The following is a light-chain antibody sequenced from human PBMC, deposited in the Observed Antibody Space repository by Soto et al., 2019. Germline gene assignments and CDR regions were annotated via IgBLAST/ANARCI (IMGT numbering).Light chain of an antibody. Sequence: QSALTQPPSASGSAGQSVTISCTGPTNGVGGFNYVSWYQQHPGRVPKLIIYEVDKRPSGVPDRFSGSKSGNTASLTVSGLQADDEADYYCTSYAGNSNYVFGTGTKLPVL. CDR3: TSYAGNSNYV. J-gene: IGLJ1*01. CDR2: EVD. CDR1: TNGVGGFNY. V-gene: IGLV2-8*01.